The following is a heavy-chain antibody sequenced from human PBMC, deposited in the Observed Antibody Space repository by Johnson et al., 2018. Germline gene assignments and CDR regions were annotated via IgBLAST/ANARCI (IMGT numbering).Heavy chain of an antibody. D-gene: IGHD4-17*01. V-gene: IGHV3-33*01. CDR1: GFTFSSYG. J-gene: IGHJ1*01. CDR3: ARARMPYVDYREYFQH. CDR2: IWYYGSNK. Sequence: QVQLVESGGGVVQPGRSLRLSCAASGFTFSSYGMHWVRQAPGKGLEWVAVIWYYGSNKYYADSVKGRFTISRDNSKTTLDLQMNSRIAEDTAVYYCARARMPYVDYREYFQHWGKGTLVTVSS.